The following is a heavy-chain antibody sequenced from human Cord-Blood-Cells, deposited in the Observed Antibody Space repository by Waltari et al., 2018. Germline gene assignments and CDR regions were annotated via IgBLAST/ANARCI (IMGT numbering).Heavy chain of an antibody. CDR2: INPSGGST. J-gene: IGHJ4*02. CDR1: GYTFTSYY. CDR3: ARVGMGIDY. V-gene: IGHV1-46*01. D-gene: IGHD7-27*01. Sequence: QVQLVQSGAEVKKPGASVKVSCKASGYTFTSYYMHWVRQAPGQGLEWMGIINPSGGSTSYAQKFQGRGTMTRDTSTSTVYMERGSLRSEDTAVYYCARVGMGIDYWGQGTLVTVSS.